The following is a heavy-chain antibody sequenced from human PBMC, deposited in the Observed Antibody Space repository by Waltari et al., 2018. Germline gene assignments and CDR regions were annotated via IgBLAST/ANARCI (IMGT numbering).Heavy chain of an antibody. CDR3: AREALYDFWSGYPDY. Sequence: EVQLVESGGGLVQPGGSLRLSCATSGFSFITYAMNWVRQAPGKGLEWVAYINQDGSEKYYVDSVKGRVTISRDNAKNSLYLQMNSLRAEDTAVYYCAREALYDFWSGYPDYWGQGTLVTVSS. V-gene: IGHV3-7*01. CDR2: INQDGSEK. J-gene: IGHJ4*02. CDR1: GFSFITYA. D-gene: IGHD3-3*01.